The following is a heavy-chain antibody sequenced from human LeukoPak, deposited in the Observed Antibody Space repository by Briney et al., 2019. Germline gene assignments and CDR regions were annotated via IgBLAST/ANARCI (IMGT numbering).Heavy chain of an antibody. CDR2: IKSKTDGGTT. CDR3: TTERDYYDSSGYFTILVY. Sequence: GGSLRLSCAASGFTFSNAWMSWVRQAPGKGPEWVGRIKSKTDGGTTDYAAPVKGRFTISRDDSKNTLYLQMNSLKTEDTAVYYCTTERDYYDSSGYFTILVYWGQGTLVTVSS. V-gene: IGHV3-15*01. CDR1: GFTFSNAW. J-gene: IGHJ4*02. D-gene: IGHD3-22*01.